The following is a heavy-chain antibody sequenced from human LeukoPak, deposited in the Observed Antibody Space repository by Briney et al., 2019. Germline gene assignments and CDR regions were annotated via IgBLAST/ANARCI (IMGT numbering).Heavy chain of an antibody. CDR3: VKGGNSVYHSMDV. V-gene: IGHV3-11*06. Sequence: PGGSLRLSCAASGFTFSDYYMSWIRQAPGKGLEWVSYIGSSSSYTNYADSVKGRFTISRDNSKNTLYLQVTSLRAEDTAVYYCVKGGNSVYHSMDVWGQGTTVTVSS. J-gene: IGHJ6*02. CDR1: GFTFSDYY. D-gene: IGHD4-23*01. CDR2: IGSSSSYT.